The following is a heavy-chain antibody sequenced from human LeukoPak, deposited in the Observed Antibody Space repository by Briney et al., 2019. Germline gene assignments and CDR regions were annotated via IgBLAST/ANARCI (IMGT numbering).Heavy chain of an antibody. CDR1: GFTFSSYE. Sequence: PGGSLRLSCAASGFTFSSYEMNWVRQAPGKGLEWVSYISSSGSTIYYADSVKGRFTISRDNAKNTLYLQMNSLRAEDTAVYYCARMGSSSAYWGQGTLVTVSS. D-gene: IGHD2-2*01. CDR3: ARMGSSSAY. CDR2: ISSSGSTI. V-gene: IGHV3-48*03. J-gene: IGHJ4*02.